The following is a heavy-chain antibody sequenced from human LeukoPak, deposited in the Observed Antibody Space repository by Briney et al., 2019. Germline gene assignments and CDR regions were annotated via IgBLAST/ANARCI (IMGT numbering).Heavy chain of an antibody. CDR2: INRGGSRT. CDR1: GFTFSNHW. V-gene: IGHV3-74*01. Sequence: GGSLRLSCAASGFTFSNHWMHWVRQAPGKGLMWVSRINRGGSRTDNADSVKGRFTISRDDAKNTLYLQLNSLRAEDTAVYFCARGGSDTAMAHDYWGQGTLVTVSS. J-gene: IGHJ4*02. D-gene: IGHD5-18*01. CDR3: ARGGSDTAMAHDY.